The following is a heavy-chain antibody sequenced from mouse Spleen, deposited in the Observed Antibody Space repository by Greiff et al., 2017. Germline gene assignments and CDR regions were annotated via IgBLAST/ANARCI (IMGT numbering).Heavy chain of an antibody. J-gene: IGHJ2*01. Sequence: QVQLQQPGAELVKPGASVKLSCKASGYTFTSYWMHWVKQRPGQGLEWIGEINPSNGRTNYNEKFKSKATLTVDKSSSTAYMQLSSLTSEDSAVYYCARPYYGNYPYYFDYWGQGTTLTVSS. CDR2: INPSNGRT. CDR1: GYTFTSYW. D-gene: IGHD2-10*01. V-gene: IGHV1S81*02. CDR3: ARPYYGNYPYYFDY.